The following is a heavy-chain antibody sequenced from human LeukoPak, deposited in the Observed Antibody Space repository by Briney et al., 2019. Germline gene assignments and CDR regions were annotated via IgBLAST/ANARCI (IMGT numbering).Heavy chain of an antibody. CDR2: IYHSGST. CDR3: ARDRYYDSSSGHYGWYFDL. V-gene: IGHV4-4*02. CDR1: GFTFSSYAM. J-gene: IGHJ2*01. D-gene: IGHD3-22*01. Sequence: PGGSLRLSCAASGFTFSSYAMSWVRQAPGKGLECIGEIYHSGSTNYNPSLKSRVTISVDKSKNQFSLKLSSVTAADTAVYYCARDRYYDSSSGHYGWYFDLWGRGTLVTVSS.